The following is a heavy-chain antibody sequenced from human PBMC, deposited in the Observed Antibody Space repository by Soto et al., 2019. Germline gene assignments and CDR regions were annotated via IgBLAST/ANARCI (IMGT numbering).Heavy chain of an antibody. V-gene: IGHV6-1*01. CDR3: ARGSRAAQTHGNYYYYMDV. Sequence: KQSQTLSLTCAISGDSVSSNSAAWNWIRQSPSRGLEWLGRTYYRSKWYNDYAVSVKSRITINPDTSKNQFSLQLNSVTPEDTAVYYCARGSRAAQTHGNYYYYMDVWGKGTTVTVSS. J-gene: IGHJ6*03. CDR2: TYYRSKWYN. CDR1: GDSVSSNSAA. D-gene: IGHD6-6*01.